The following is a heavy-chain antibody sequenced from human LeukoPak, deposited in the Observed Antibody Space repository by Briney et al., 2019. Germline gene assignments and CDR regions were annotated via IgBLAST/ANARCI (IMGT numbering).Heavy chain of an antibody. D-gene: IGHD3-22*01. CDR2: IRYDGSNK. CDR1: GFTFSSYG. Sequence: GGSLRLSCAASGFTFSSYGMHWVRQAPAKGLEWVAFIRYDGSNKYYADSVKGRFTISRDNSKNTLYLQMNSLRAEDTAVYYCAKELITMIVVVTGFDYWGQGTLVTVSS. CDR3: AKELITMIVVVTGFDY. V-gene: IGHV3-30*02. J-gene: IGHJ4*02.